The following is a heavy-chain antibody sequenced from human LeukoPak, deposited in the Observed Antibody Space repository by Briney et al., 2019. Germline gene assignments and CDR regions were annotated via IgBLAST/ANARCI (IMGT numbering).Heavy chain of an antibody. V-gene: IGHV4-34*01. D-gene: IGHD3-22*01. CDR3: ARDRLTYYYDSSGYYDRVLDAFDI. CDR2: INHSGST. J-gene: IGHJ3*02. Sequence: SETLSLTCAVYGGSFSGYYWSWIRQPPGKGLEWIGEINHSGSTNYNPSLKSRVTISVDTSKNQFSLKLSSVTAADTAVYYCARDRLTYYYDSSGYYDRVLDAFDIWGQGTMVTVSS. CDR1: GGSFSGYY.